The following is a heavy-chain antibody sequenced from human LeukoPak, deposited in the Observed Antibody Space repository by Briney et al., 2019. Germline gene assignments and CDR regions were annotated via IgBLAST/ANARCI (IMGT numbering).Heavy chain of an antibody. CDR3: ARDLNPGYCGGGSCYSEYFQQ. CDR1: VFTFSDYY. CDR2: ISSSGSTT. V-gene: IGHV3-11*01. D-gene: IGHD2-15*01. J-gene: IGHJ1*01. Sequence: GGSLRLSCAASVFTFSDYYMSWIRQAPGKGLEWVSYISSSGSTTYYADSVKGRFTISRDNAKNSLYLQMNSLRAEDTAVYYCARDLNPGYCGGGSCYSEYFQQWGQGTLVTVSS.